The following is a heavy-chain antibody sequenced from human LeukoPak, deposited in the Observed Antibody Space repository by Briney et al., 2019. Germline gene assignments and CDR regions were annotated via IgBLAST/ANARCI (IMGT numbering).Heavy chain of an antibody. CDR1: GCSISSFY. D-gene: IGHD3-22*01. V-gene: IGHV4-4*07. CDR3: AREYYYDSSGYYYWYFDL. Sequence: SENLSLTCTVCGCSISSFYWSWIRQPAGLGLVWSVRIYTSGRNNYNPSLESRITTSVDTSKKQFSLTLSSVTAADTAVYYGAREYYYDSSGYYYWYFDLWGRGTLVTVSS. CDR2: IYTSGRN. J-gene: IGHJ2*01.